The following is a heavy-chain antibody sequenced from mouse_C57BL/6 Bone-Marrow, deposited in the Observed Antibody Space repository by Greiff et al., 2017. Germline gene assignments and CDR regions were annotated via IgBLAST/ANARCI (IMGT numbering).Heavy chain of an antibody. CDR2: IDPSDSYT. CDR3: ARGLLGSWFAY. Sequence: QVQLQQPGAELVRPGTSVKLSCKASGYTFTSYWMHWVKQRPGQGLEWIGVIDPSDSYTNYNQKLKGKATLTVDTSSSTAYMQLSSLTSEDSAVYYCARGLLGSWFAYWGQGTLVTVSA. CDR1: GYTFTSYW. D-gene: IGHD2-3*01. V-gene: IGHV1-59*01. J-gene: IGHJ3*01.